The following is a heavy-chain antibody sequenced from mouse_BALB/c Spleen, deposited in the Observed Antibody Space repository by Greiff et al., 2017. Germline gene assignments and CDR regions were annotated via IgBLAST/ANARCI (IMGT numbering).Heavy chain of an antibody. Sequence: EVKLVESGGGLVKPGGSLKLSCAASGFTFSDYYMYWVRQTPEKRLEWVATISDGGSYTYYPDSVKGRFTISRDNAKNNLYLQMSSLKSEDTAMYYCAREIYDYDDGFAYWGQGTLVTVSA. D-gene: IGHD2-4*01. V-gene: IGHV5-4*02. J-gene: IGHJ3*01. CDR2: ISDGGSYT. CDR3: AREIYDYDDGFAY. CDR1: GFTFSDYY.